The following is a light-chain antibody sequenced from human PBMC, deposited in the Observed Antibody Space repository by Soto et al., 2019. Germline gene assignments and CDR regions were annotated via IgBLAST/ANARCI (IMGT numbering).Light chain of an antibody. Sequence: QMTQSPSTLSGSVGDRVTITCRASQTISSWLAWYQQKPGKAPKLLIYKASTLQSGVPSRFSGSGSGTEFTRTISSRQPEDFATYACQQLHSYPITFGQGTRLEIK. V-gene: IGKV1-5*03. CDR1: QTISSW. CDR2: KAS. CDR3: QQLHSYPIT. J-gene: IGKJ5*01.